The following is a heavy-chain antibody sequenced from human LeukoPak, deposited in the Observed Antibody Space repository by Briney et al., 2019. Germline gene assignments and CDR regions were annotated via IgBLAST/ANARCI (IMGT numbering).Heavy chain of an antibody. D-gene: IGHD4-11*01. V-gene: IGHV4-59*01. CDR2: ISNTGTT. J-gene: IGHJ5*02. CDR3: DRLGNYCNRAYHWFDH. CDR1: GCTLGSDY. Sequence: SETLSLTYTASGCTLGSDYISWVRQPPGKGLEWIGVISNTGTTNYNPSLKSRVTISVDTSKNHFSLKLTSVTAADTAVNLCDRLGNYCNRAYHWFDHWVQGTLVTVSS.